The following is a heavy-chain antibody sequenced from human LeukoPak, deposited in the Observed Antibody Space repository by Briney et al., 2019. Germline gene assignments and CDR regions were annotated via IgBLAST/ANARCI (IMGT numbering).Heavy chain of an antibody. CDR1: GFTFTSSA. V-gene: IGHV1-58*02. D-gene: IGHD3-22*01. CDR3: AAGRHSSGPSDY. Sequence: SVKVSCKASGFTFTSSAMQWVRQARGQRLEWIGWIIVGSGNTNYAQKFQERVTITRDMSTSTAYMELSSLRSEDTAVYYCAAGRHSSGPSDYWGQGTLVTVSS. J-gene: IGHJ4*02. CDR2: IIVGSGNT.